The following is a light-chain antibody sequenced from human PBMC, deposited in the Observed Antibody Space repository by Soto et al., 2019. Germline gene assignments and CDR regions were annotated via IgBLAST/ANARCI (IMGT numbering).Light chain of an antibody. V-gene: IGKV3-20*01. CDR1: QSVSSNY. J-gene: IGKJ4*01. CDR3: QQYGSSPRVA. Sequence: EIVLTQSPGTLSLSPGERATLSCRASQSVSSNYLAWYQQKPGQAPRLLIYGASTRATGIPDRFSGSGSGTDVTLTISRLEPEDFAVYYCQQYGSSPRVAFGGGTKVEIK. CDR2: GAS.